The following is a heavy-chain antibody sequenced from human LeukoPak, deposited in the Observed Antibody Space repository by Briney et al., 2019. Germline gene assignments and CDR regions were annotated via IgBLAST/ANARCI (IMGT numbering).Heavy chain of an antibody. Sequence: GGSLRLSCAASGFTFCSCALSWVRQAPGKGLEWVSAISGSGGSTYYADSVKGRFTISRDNSKNTLYLQMNSLRAEDTAVYYCAKGPYYYGSGSYYDYWGQGTLVTVSS. CDR3: AKGPYYYGSGSYYDY. CDR1: GFTFCSCA. J-gene: IGHJ4*02. V-gene: IGHV3-23*01. CDR2: ISGSGGST. D-gene: IGHD3-10*01.